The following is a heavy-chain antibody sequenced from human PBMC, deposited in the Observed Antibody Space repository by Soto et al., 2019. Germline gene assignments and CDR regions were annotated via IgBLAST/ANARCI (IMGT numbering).Heavy chain of an antibody. D-gene: IGHD3-10*01. CDR2: VSAGGDMT. V-gene: IGHV3-23*01. CDR3: AKNPHYPGIEINS. Sequence: EVQLLESGGGLVQPGGSLRLSCAASGFTFSSYAMTWVRQAPGKGLEWVSSVSAGGDMTYYADSVKGRFTVSRGNSKNTLNLQMNSLRAEDTAVYYCAKNPHYPGIEINSWGQGTLVTGSS. J-gene: IGHJ4*02. CDR1: GFTFSSYA.